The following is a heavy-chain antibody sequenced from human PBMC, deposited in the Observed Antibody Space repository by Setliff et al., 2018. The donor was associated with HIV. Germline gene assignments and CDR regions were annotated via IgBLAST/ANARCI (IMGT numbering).Heavy chain of an antibody. CDR3: ASLSSGSDWYFDL. D-gene: IGHD3-22*01. CDR1: GGSISSYY. J-gene: IGHJ2*01. V-gene: IGHV4-59*01. Sequence: SETLSLTCTVSGGSISSYYWSWIRQPPGKGLEWIGYIYYSGSSNYNPSLKSRVTISVDTSKNHFSLKLSSVTAADTAVYYCASLSSGSDWYFDLWAAALWSPSPQ. CDR2: IYYSGSS.